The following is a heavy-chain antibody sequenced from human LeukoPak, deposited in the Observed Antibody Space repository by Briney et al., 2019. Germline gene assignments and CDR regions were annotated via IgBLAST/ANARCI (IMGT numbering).Heavy chain of an antibody. Sequence: SETLSLTCTVSGGSISSYYWSWIRQPPGKGLKWIGNIYYSGYTTYSPSLRSRVTISVDTSKNQFSLKLSSVTAADTAVYYCARNIAVAGRGDYMDVWGKGTTVTISS. CDR3: ARNIAVAGRGDYMDV. J-gene: IGHJ6*03. D-gene: IGHD6-19*01. CDR2: IYYSGYT. V-gene: IGHV4-59*08. CDR1: GGSISSYY.